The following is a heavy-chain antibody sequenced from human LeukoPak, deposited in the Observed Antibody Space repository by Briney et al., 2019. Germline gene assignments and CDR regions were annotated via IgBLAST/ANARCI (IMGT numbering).Heavy chain of an antibody. D-gene: IGHD3-9*01. CDR1: GYTFTNYD. V-gene: IGHV1-8*01. CDR2: MKPNSGNT. Sequence: ASMKVSCKASGYTFTNYDINWVRQATGQGLEWMGWMKPNSGNTGYAQKFQGRVTMTRNTSISTAYMELSSLRSEDTAVYYCARVDFDWLSRSYYFDYWGQGTLVTVSS. CDR3: ARVDFDWLSRSYYFDY. J-gene: IGHJ4*02.